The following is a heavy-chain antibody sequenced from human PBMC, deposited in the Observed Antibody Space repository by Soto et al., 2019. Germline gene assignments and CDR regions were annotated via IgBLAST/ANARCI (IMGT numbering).Heavy chain of an antibody. D-gene: IGHD1-26*01. Sequence: EVQLLESGGALVQPGGSQRLSCVGSGFTFSTNYGLAWVRQARGKGLEWVSSISGSGDGIAYADSVKGRFPISTDSSKNTLYLQMNNLRADDTAVYFCAKKCRGSCPFDYWGQGTLVTVSS. J-gene: IGHJ4*02. V-gene: IGHV3-23*01. CDR1: GFTFSTNYG. CDR2: ISGSGDGI. CDR3: AKKCRGSCPFDY.